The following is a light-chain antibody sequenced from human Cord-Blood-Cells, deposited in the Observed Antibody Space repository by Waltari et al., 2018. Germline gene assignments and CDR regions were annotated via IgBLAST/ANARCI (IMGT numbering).Light chain of an antibody. J-gene: IGLJ2*01. CDR2: AVS. CDR3: CSYAGSYTLV. CDR1: SSDVGGYNY. V-gene: IGLV2-11*01. Sequence: QSALTQPRSVSGSPGQSVTISCTGTSSDVGGYNYVSWYQQPPGKAPKPMIYAVSNRPSGVPDRFSGSKSGNTASLTISGLQAEDEADYYCCSYAGSYTLVFGGGTKLTVL.